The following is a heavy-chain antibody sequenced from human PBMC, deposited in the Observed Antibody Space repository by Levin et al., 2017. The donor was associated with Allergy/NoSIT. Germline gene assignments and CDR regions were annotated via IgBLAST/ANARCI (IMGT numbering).Heavy chain of an antibody. V-gene: IGHV1-2*02. CDR2: INPNSGGT. CDR1: GYTFTGYY. Sequence: ASVKVSCKASGYTFTGYYMHWVRQAPGQGLEWMGWINPNSGGTNYAQKFQGRVTMTRDTSISTAYMELSRLSSDDTAVYYCAAYYDILTGYHDAFDIWGQGTMVTVSS. CDR3: AAYYDILTGYHDAFDI. J-gene: IGHJ3*02. D-gene: IGHD3-9*01.